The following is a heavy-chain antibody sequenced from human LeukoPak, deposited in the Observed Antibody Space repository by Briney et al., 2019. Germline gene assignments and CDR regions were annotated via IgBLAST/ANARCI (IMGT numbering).Heavy chain of an antibody. CDR3: AGDSSSSALYYYYYYMDV. V-gene: IGHV4-61*02. CDR2: IYTSGST. D-gene: IGHD6-6*01. J-gene: IGHJ6*03. Sequence: PSETLSLTCTVSGGSNSSGSYYWSWIRQPAGKGLEWIGRIYTSGSTNYNPSLKSRVTISVGTSKNQFSLKLSSVTAADTAVYYCAGDSSSSALYYYYYYMDVWGKGTTVTVSS. CDR1: GGSNSSGSYY.